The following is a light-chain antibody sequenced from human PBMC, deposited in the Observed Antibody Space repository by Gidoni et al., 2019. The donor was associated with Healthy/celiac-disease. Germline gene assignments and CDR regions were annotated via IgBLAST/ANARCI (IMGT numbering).Light chain of an antibody. V-gene: IGKV1-33*01. CDR2: DAS. Sequence: DIQMTQSPSSLSASVGDRVTITCQASQDISNYLNWYQQKPGKAPKLLIYDASNLETGVPSRFSGSGSGTDFTFTISSLQPEDIATYYCQQYDNLHTFXXXTKLEIK. CDR1: QDISNY. J-gene: IGKJ2*01. CDR3: QQYDNLHT.